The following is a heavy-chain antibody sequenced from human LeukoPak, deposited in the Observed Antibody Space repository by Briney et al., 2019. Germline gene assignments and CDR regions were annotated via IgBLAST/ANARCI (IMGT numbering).Heavy chain of an antibody. D-gene: IGHD3-16*01. CDR2: IYYSRIT. CDR3: ARIGAKYVGFDS. V-gene: IGHV4-31*03. Sequence: KSSQTLSLTCTVSGDSISSGGYCWTCIRQHPGKDLEWIGYIYYSRITYYYPSLMSRLTIAIYTSENQVSLTLNSVTAADTAVYYCARIGAKYVGFDSWGQGTLVTVSS. J-gene: IGHJ4*02. CDR1: GDSISSGGYC.